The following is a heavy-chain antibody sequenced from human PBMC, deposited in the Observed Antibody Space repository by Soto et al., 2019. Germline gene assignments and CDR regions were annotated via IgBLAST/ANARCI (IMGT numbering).Heavy chain of an antibody. CDR2: IYYTGTT. D-gene: IGHD2-21*01. CDR3: ARHDDCGCAYCSTGRWFDS. J-gene: IGHJ5*01. Sequence: QVQLQESGPGLVKPSETLSLTCTVSGGSLSSYYWSWIRQPPGKGLEWIGYIYYTGTTNYNPSLKSRVTISVDTSKNQFSLKLNSVTAADTAVYYCARHDDCGCAYCSTGRWFDSWGQGTLVTVSS. CDR1: GGSLSSYY. V-gene: IGHV4-59*08.